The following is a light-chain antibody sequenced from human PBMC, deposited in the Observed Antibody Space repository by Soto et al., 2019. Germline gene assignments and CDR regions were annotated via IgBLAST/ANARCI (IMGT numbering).Light chain of an antibody. V-gene: IGLV2-14*01. CDR1: SSDVGGYNY. CDR3: SSFAGSNNFPYV. Sequence: QSALTQPASVSGSPGQSITISCTGTSSDVGGYNYVSWYQQHPGKVPKLIIYEVNNRPSGVSNRFSGSKSGNTASLTVSGLQAEDEADYYCSSFAGSNNFPYVFGTGTKLTVL. CDR2: EVN. J-gene: IGLJ1*01.